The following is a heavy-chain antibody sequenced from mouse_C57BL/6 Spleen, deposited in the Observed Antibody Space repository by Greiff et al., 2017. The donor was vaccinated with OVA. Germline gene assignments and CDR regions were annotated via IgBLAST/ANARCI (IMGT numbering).Heavy chain of an antibody. D-gene: IGHD4-1*01. CDR1: GYTFTSYW. CDR3: ALTGKGTWFAY. J-gene: IGHJ3*01. Sequence: VQLQQSGAELVMPGASVKLSCKASGYTFTSYWMHWVKQRPGQGLEWIGEIDPSDSYTNYNQKFKGKSTLTVDKSSSTAYMQLSSLTSEDSAVYYCALTGKGTWFAYWGQGTLVTVSA. CDR2: IDPSDSYT. V-gene: IGHV1-69*01.